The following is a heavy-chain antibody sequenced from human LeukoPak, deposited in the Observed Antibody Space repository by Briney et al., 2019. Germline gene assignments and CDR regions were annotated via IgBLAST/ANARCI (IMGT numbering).Heavy chain of an antibody. CDR1: GYTFTSYY. CDR2: INPSGGST. CDR3: ARAYYDILTGYPTPLCY. V-gene: IGHV1-46*03. D-gene: IGHD3-9*01. Sequence: ASVKVSCKASGYTFTSYYMHWVRQAPGQGLEWMGIINPSGGSTSYAQKFQGRVTMTRDTSTSTVYMELSSLRSEDTAVYYCARAYYDILTGYPTPLCYWGQGTLVTVS. J-gene: IGHJ4*02.